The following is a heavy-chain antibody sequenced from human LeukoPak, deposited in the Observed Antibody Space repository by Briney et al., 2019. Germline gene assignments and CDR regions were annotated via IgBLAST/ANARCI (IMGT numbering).Heavy chain of an antibody. Sequence: PGGSLRLSCAASGFTFSSYSMNWVRQAPGKGLEWVSSISSSSSYIYYADSVKGRFTISRDNAKSSLYLQMNSLRAEDTAVYYCARVGYSSGWYDYWGQGTLVTVSS. CDR3: ARVGYSSGWYDY. V-gene: IGHV3-21*01. CDR2: ISSSSSYI. D-gene: IGHD6-19*01. J-gene: IGHJ4*02. CDR1: GFTFSSYS.